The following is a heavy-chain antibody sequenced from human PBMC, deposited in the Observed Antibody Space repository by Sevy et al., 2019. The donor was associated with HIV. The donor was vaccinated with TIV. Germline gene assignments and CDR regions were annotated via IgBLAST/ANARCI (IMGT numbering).Heavy chain of an antibody. Sequence: SETLSLTCTVSGDSISSYYWSWMRQPPGKGLEWIGYIHYSGSTNYNPSLKSRVTISVDTSKSQFSLNLNSVTAADTTVYFCARASGQSTSSLYFDFWGQGTLVTVSS. D-gene: IGHD6-6*01. CDR1: GDSISSYY. V-gene: IGHV4-59*01. J-gene: IGHJ4*02. CDR2: IHYSGST. CDR3: ARASGQSTSSLYFDF.